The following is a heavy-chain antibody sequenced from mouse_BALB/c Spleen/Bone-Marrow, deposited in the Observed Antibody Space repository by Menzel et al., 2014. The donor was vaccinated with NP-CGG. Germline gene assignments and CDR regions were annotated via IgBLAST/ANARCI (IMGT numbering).Heavy chain of an antibody. V-gene: IGHV1-80*01. D-gene: IGHD2-1*01. CDR3: ARVYYGNLDY. CDR1: GYEFSSYW. J-gene: IGHJ4*01. CDR2: IYPGDGDT. Sequence: QVQLQQSGAELVRPGSSVKISCKASGYEFSSYWMNWVKQRPGQGLEWIGQIYPGDGDTNYNGKFEGKATLTADKSSSTAYMQVSSLTSEDSAVYFCARVYYGNLDYWGQGTSVTVSS.